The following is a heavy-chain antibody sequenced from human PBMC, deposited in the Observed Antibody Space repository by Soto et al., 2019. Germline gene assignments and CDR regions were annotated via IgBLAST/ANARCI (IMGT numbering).Heavy chain of an antibody. CDR1: GYSSATYW. CDR2: IYPSDSDI. V-gene: IGHV5-51*01. J-gene: IGHJ2*01. Sequence: PGESLKISCKGSGYSSATYWIGWVRQMPGEGLEWMGIIYPSDSDIRYSPSFQGQVTISADKSTTTAYLQWSSLKASDTAIYYCVTRASCIGGIRHQDYYFDVWGRGTLVTVSS. CDR3: VTRASCIGGIRHQDYYFDV. D-gene: IGHD2-15*01.